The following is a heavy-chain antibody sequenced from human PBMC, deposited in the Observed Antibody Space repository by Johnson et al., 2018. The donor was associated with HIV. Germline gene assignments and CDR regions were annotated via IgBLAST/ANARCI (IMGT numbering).Heavy chain of an antibody. CDR3: TRQNWAFDI. CDR2: IRTKTNSYAT. Sequence: EVQLVESGGGVVRPGGSLRLSCAASGFTFSGSAMHWVRQAAGKGLEWVGRIRTKTNSYATTYPASVNGRFTISRDDSENTAYLQMNSLTIEDTAVYYCTRQNWAFDIWGQGTMVTVSS. V-gene: IGHV3-73*01. CDR1: GFTFSGSA. J-gene: IGHJ3*02.